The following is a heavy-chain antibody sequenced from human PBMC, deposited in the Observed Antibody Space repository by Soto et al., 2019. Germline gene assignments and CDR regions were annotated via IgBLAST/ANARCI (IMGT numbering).Heavy chain of an antibody. Sequence: PVGSLRLSCAASGFSVTANYMIWVRQAPGKGLEFVSVIWTNGGTLYADSVKGRFILSRDNSMNTVYLQMNSLRVEDTAVYYCARAEVDMPTPWGQGTLVTVSS. V-gene: IGHV3-66*01. CDR2: IWTNGGT. CDR3: ARAEVDMPTP. D-gene: IGHD2-15*01. J-gene: IGHJ5*02. CDR1: GFSVTANY.